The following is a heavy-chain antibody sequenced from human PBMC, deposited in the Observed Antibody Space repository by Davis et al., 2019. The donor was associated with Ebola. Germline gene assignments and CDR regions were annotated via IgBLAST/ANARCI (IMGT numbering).Heavy chain of an antibody. D-gene: IGHD6-6*01. Sequence: GESLKISCAASGFTFSNAWMSWVRQAPGKGLEWVGRIKSKTDGGTTDYAAPVKGRFTISRDNSKNTLYLQMNSLRAEDTAVYYCAKSRLSVPRGPNWFDPWGQGTLVTVSS. CDR1: GFTFSNAW. V-gene: IGHV3-15*01. CDR2: IKSKTDGGTT. J-gene: IGHJ5*02. CDR3: AKSRLSVPRGPNWFDP.